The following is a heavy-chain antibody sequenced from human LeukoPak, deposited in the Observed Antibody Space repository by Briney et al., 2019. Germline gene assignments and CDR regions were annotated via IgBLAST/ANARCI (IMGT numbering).Heavy chain of an antibody. J-gene: IGHJ4*02. CDR3: ARAGVISGWDY. Sequence: GGSLRLSCAASGFTFNNYPMGWVRQAPGKGLEWLSAIGGEKSGSWTKSADSVKGRFTISRDNSENTLYLQMDSLTVEGTAVYYCARAGVISGWDYWGQGVLVTVSS. CDR2: IGGEKSGSWT. D-gene: IGHD3-3*02. CDR1: GFTFNNYP. V-gene: IGHV3-23*01.